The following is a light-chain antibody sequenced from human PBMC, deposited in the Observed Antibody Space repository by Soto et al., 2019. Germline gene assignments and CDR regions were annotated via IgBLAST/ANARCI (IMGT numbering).Light chain of an antibody. CDR3: SSYAGSIYV. CDR2: EVS. V-gene: IGLV2-8*01. CDR1: SSDVGGYNY. Sequence: QSVLTQPPSASGSPGQSVTISCTGTSSDVGGYNYVSWYQQHPGKAPKLMIYEVSKRPSGVPDRFSGSKSGNTAFLTVSGLQAEDEADYYCSSYAGSIYVFGTGTKVTVL. J-gene: IGLJ1*01.